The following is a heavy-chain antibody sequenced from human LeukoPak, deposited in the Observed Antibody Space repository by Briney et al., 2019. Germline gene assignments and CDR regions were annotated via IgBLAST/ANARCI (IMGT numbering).Heavy chain of an antibody. J-gene: IGHJ6*03. CDR2: MYYSGST. CDR3: ARASYYDFWSGYEDYYYYMDV. D-gene: IGHD3-3*01. V-gene: IGHV4-39*07. CDR1: GGSISSSSYY. Sequence: SETLSLTCTVSGGSISSSSYYWGWIRQPPGKGLEWIGSMYYSGSTYYNPSLKSRVTISVDTSKNQFSLKLSSVTAADTAVYYCARASYYDFWSGYEDYYYYMDVWGKGTTVTVSS.